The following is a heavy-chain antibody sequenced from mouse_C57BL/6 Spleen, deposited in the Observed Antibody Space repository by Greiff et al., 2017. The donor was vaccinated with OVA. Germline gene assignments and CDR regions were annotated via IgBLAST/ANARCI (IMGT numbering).Heavy chain of an antibody. CDR2: SRNKANDYTT. CDR1: GFTFSDFY. D-gene: IGHD2-2*01. CDR3: ARDALGYMGDAMDY. J-gene: IGHJ4*01. Sequence: EVQVVESGGGLVQSGRSLRLSCATSGFTFSDFYMEWVRQAPGKGLEWIAASRNKANDYTTEYSASVKGQSIVSRDTSQSILYLQMNALRAEDTAIYYCARDALGYMGDAMDYWGQGTSVTVSS. V-gene: IGHV7-1*01.